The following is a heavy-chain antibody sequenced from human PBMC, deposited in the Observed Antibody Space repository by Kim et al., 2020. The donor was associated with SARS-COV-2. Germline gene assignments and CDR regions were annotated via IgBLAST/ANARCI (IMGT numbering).Heavy chain of an antibody. D-gene: IGHD4-17*01. CDR3: ARDQMTTVTTPAY. CDR1: GFTFSSYG. V-gene: IGHV3-33*05. Sequence: GGSLRLSCAASGFTFSSYGMHLVRQAPGKGLEWVAVISYDGSNKYYADSVKGRFTISRDNSKNTLYVQMNSLRAEDTAVYYCARDQMTTVTTPAYWGQGTLVTVSS. CDR2: ISYDGSNK. J-gene: IGHJ4*02.